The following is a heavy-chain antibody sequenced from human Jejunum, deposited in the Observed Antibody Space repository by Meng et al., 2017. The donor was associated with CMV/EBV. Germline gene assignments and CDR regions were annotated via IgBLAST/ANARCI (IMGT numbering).Heavy chain of an antibody. D-gene: IGHD2-2*01. CDR3: VRHGDCSSGSCYYHWLDP. CDR1: GGSGSKYY. V-gene: IGHV4-59*02. J-gene: IGHJ5*01. Sequence: VELPESGPGLVGPSGTLSLTCSVSGGSGSKYYWGWSRQTPGGGLEWLGYIYNSGAIYYNPFLEGRVTISTDTSKNQFSLKLRYVTVADTAVYYCVRHGDCSSGSCYYHWLDPWGQGSLVTVSS. CDR2: IYNSGAI.